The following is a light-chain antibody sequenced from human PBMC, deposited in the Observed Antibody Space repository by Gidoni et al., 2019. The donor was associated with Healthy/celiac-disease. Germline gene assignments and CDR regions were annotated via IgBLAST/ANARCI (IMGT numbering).Light chain of an antibody. Sequence: EIVMTQSPATLSVPPGERATLSFRASQSVSSNLAWYQQKPGQAPRLLIYGASTRATGIPARFSGSGSGTEFTLTISSLQSEDFAVYYCQQYNNWPSCTFGQGTKLEIK. CDR2: GAS. J-gene: IGKJ2*02. CDR3: QQYNNWPSCT. CDR1: QSVSSN. V-gene: IGKV3-15*01.